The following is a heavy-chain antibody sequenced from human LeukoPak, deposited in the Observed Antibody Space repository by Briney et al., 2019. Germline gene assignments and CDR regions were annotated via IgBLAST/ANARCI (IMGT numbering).Heavy chain of an antibody. CDR2: INHSGST. V-gene: IGHV4-39*07. J-gene: IGHJ4*02. CDR1: GGSISSSSYY. D-gene: IGHD3-10*01. CDR3: ANSGYYGSGSSY. Sequence: SETLSLTCTVSGGSISSSSYYWGWIRQPPGKGLEWIGEINHSGSTNYNPSLKSRVTISVDASKNQFSLKLSSVTAADTAVYYCANSGYYGSGSSYWGQGTLVTVSS.